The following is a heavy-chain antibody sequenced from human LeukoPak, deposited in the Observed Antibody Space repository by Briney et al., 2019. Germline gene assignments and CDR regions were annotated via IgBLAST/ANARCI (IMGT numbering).Heavy chain of an antibody. D-gene: IGHD1-26*01. CDR3: ARGFSGSYRTPIGY. CDR2: IKQDGSEK. Sequence: GGSLRLSCAASGFTFINYWMTWVRQAPGEGLEWVANIKQDGSEKYYVDSVEGRFTISRDNAKDSLYLQMNSLRDEDTALYYCARGFSGSYRTPIGYWGQGTLVTVSS. J-gene: IGHJ4*02. V-gene: IGHV3-7*01. CDR1: GFTFINYW.